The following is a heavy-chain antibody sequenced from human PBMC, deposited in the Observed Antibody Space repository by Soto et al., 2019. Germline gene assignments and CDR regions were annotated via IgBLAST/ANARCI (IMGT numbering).Heavy chain of an antibody. Sequence: ASVKVSCKASGFSFTGYYIHGLRQAPGQGLEWMGWINAHSGGTEYAQKFQGRVTLTRDTSIATAYLTLTSLTSDDTALYYCAKDLTRQLAYWLDPWGQGTQVTVSS. V-gene: IGHV1-2*02. CDR1: GFSFTGYY. D-gene: IGHD6-6*01. CDR3: AKDLTRQLAYWLDP. J-gene: IGHJ5*02. CDR2: INAHSGGT.